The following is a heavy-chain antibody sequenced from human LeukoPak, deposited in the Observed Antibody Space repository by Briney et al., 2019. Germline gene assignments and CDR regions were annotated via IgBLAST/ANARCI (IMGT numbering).Heavy chain of an antibody. D-gene: IGHD4/OR15-4a*01. V-gene: IGHV6-1*01. CDR1: GDSVSTDSAG. CDR3: ARAQCDWGRGANCDIEGNNYFDY. Sequence: SQTLSLTCAISGDSVSTDSAGWNWIRQSPSRGLEWLGRTYYNSINSNWYKDYAPAVKSRITITPDTTKNQFSLQLSSVTAADTAVYYCARAQCDWGRGANCDIEGNNYFDYWGQGTLVTVSS. CDR2: TYYNSINSNWYK. J-gene: IGHJ4*02.